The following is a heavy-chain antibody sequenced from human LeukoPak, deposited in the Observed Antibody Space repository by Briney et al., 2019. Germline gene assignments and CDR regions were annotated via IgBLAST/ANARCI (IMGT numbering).Heavy chain of an antibody. CDR2: ISSSSSAI. CDR1: GFSFSTSS. D-gene: IGHD1-26*01. V-gene: IGHV3-48*01. CDR3: ARENWDLVAVPMDV. Sequence: GGSLRLSCAASGFSFSTSSMNWVRQAPGRGLEWISYISSSSSAIYYADSVKGLFAISRDNAKNSLYLQMNSLRAEDTAIYYCARENWDLVAVPMDVWGKGTTVIVSS. J-gene: IGHJ6*04.